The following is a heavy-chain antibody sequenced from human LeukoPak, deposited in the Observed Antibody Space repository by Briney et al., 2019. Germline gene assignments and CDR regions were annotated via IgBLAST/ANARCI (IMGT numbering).Heavy chain of an antibody. J-gene: IGHJ1*01. V-gene: IGHV4-30-2*01. CDR1: GGSISSGGYS. Sequence: SETLSLTCAVSGGSISSGGYSWNWIRQPPGKGLEWIGYIYHSGSTYYNPSLKRRVTISVDRSKNQFSLKLSSVTAADTAVYYCARGERDILTGYYSWYFQHWGQGTLVTVSS. D-gene: IGHD3-9*01. CDR2: IYHSGST. CDR3: ARGERDILTGYYSWYFQH.